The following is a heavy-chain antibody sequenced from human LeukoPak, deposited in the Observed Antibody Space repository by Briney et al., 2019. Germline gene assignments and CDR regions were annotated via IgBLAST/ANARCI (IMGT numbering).Heavy chain of an antibody. V-gene: IGHV3-7*01. D-gene: IGHD3-22*01. Sequence: SGGSLRLSSAASGFTLSTYWMSWVRQAPGKGLEWVANIKEDGSETYYVDSVKGRFTISREKAKNSLYLQMNSLRAEDTAVYYCAILTKNAYDRSGLFDYWGQGTLVTVSS. CDR2: IKEDGSET. J-gene: IGHJ4*02. CDR1: GFTLSTYW. CDR3: AILTKNAYDRSGLFDY.